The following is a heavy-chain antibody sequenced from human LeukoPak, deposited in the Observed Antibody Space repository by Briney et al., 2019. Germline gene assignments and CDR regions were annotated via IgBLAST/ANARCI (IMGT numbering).Heavy chain of an antibody. CDR3: AKDLAPYYYGSGSYYNPGAFDI. V-gene: IGHV3-53*01. CDR1: GFTVSSNY. D-gene: IGHD3-10*01. J-gene: IGHJ3*02. Sequence: GGALRLSCAASGFTVSSNYMSWARQAPGKGLEWVSVIYSGGSTYYADSVKGRFTISRDNSKNTLYLQMNSLRAEDTAVYYCAKDLAPYYYGSGSYYNPGAFDIWGQGTMVTVSS. CDR2: IYSGGST.